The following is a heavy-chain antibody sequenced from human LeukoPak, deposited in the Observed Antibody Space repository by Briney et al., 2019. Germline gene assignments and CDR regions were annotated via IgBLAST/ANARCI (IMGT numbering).Heavy chain of an antibody. CDR3: ARLYGNYQNYFDY. CDR2: INPNSGGT. J-gene: IGHJ4*02. Sequence: APVKVSCKASGYAFTGYYMHWVRQAPGQGREWMGWINPNSGGTNYAQKFQGRVTMTRDTSISTAYLELRSLRSDDTAVYYCARLYGNYQNYFDYWGQGTLVTVSS. D-gene: IGHD1-7*01. V-gene: IGHV1-2*02. CDR1: GYAFTGYY.